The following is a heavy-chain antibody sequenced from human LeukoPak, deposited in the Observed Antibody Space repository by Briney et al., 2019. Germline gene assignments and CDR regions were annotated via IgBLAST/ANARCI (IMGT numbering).Heavy chain of an antibody. Sequence: GGSLRLSCAASGFTFSSYAMGWVRQAPGKGLEWVSAISGSGGSTYYADSVKGRFTISRDNSKNTLYLQMNSLRAEDTAVYYCAKGGRDVRNDYVWGSYRYGSMRGYYYGMDVWGQGTTVTVSS. CDR2: ISGSGGST. CDR3: AKGGRDVRNDYVWGSYRYGSMRGYYYGMDV. CDR1: GFTFSSYA. D-gene: IGHD3-16*02. J-gene: IGHJ6*02. V-gene: IGHV3-23*01.